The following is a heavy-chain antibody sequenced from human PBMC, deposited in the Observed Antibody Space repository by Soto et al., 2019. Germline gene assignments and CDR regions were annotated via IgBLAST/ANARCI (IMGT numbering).Heavy chain of an antibody. CDR1: GGSISSSSYY. V-gene: IGHV4-39*01. Sequence: PSETLSLTCTVSGGSISSSSYYWGWIRQPPGKGLEWIGSIYYSGSTYYNPSLKSRVTISVDTSKNQFSLKLSSVTAADTAVYYCARGPVTLTTASSRKGLFDPWVKGTLVTVSS. CDR2: IYYSGST. CDR3: ARGPVTLTTASSRKGLFDP. D-gene: IGHD4-17*01. J-gene: IGHJ5*02.